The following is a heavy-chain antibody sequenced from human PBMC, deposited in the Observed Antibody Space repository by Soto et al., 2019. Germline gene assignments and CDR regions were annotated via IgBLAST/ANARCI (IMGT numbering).Heavy chain of an antibody. J-gene: IGHJ4*02. Sequence: SVKVSCKASGGTFSSYTISWVRQAPGQGLEWMGRIIPILGIANYAQKFQGGVTITADKSTSTAYMELSSLRSEDTAVYYCARDCSSTSCYAVWGQGTLVTVSS. D-gene: IGHD2-2*01. CDR1: GGTFSSYT. CDR3: ARDCSSTSCYAV. CDR2: IIPILGIA. V-gene: IGHV1-69*04.